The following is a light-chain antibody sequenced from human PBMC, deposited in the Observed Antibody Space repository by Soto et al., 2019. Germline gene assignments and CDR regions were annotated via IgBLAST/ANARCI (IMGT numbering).Light chain of an antibody. CDR1: QVISSW. CDR3: QQASSFPLT. CDR2: GAT. V-gene: IGKV1-12*01. Sequence: IQMTQSPSSVSAAVGDRVTITCRASQVISSWLAWYQQRPGTAPKLLIYGATTLRSGVPSRFSGSESGTLFTLTITGLQPEDSATYYCQQASSFPLTFGGGTKVEIQ. J-gene: IGKJ4*01.